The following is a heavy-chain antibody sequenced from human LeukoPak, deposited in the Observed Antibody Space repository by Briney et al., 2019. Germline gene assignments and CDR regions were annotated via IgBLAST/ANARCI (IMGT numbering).Heavy chain of an antibody. Sequence: ASVKVSCKASGYTFTSYDINWVRQATGQGLEWMGWMNPNSGNTGYAQKFQGRVTMTRNTSISTAYMELSSLKSEDTATYYCTTRACHAGGCSSSFYYYYGLHFWGQGTTVSVSS. CDR1: GYTFTSYD. CDR2: MNPNSGNT. CDR3: TTRACHAGGCSSSFYYYYGLHF. J-gene: IGHJ6*02. V-gene: IGHV1-8*01. D-gene: IGHD3-16*01.